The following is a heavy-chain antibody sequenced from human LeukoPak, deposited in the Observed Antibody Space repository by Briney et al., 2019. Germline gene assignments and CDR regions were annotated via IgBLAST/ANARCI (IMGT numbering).Heavy chain of an antibody. V-gene: IGHV5-51*01. D-gene: IGHD3-10*01. CDR3: ARGSVGFGELFLDNFDY. J-gene: IGHJ4*02. Sequence: GESLKISCKGSGYSFTSYWIGWVRQMPGKGLEWMGIIYSGDTETRYSPSFQGQVTISADKSISTAYLQWSSLKASDTAMYYCARGSVGFGELFLDNFDYWGQGTLVTVS. CDR2: IYSGDTET. CDR1: GYSFTSYW.